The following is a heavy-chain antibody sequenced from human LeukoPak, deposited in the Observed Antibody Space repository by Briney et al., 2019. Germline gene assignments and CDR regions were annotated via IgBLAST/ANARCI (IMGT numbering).Heavy chain of an antibody. Sequence: KPSETLSLTCTVPGGSISTSSYYWGWIRQPPGKGLEWIGSIYYSGSTYYNPSLKSRVTISVDTSKSQFSLKLTSVTAADTAVYFCARGQWLGLGDYWGQGTLVTVSS. V-gene: IGHV4-39*07. D-gene: IGHD6-19*01. CDR1: GGSISTSSYY. J-gene: IGHJ4*02. CDR3: ARGQWLGLGDY. CDR2: IYYSGST.